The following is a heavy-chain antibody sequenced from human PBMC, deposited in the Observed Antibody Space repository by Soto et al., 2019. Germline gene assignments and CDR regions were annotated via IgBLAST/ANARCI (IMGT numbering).Heavy chain of an antibody. D-gene: IGHD2-2*01. CDR1: GYTFTNYA. CDR3: ARAGFCSTTSCSDAFDI. CDR2: INAGNGNT. J-gene: IGHJ3*02. Sequence: QVQLVQSGAEVKKPGASVKVSCKASGYTFTNYAMHCVRQAPGQRPEWMGWINAGNGNTKFSQRFQDRVTITRDTSATIAYMELSSLTSEDTAVYYCARAGFCSTTSCSDAFDIWGQGTMVTVSS. V-gene: IGHV1-3*01.